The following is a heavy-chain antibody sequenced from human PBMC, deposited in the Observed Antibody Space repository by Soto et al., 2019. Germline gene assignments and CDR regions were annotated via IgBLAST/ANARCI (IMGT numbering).Heavy chain of an antibody. CDR2: ISWNSGSI. D-gene: IGHD2-15*01. CDR3: AKYIRAGVVVVAATFDY. Sequence: EVQLVESGGGLVQPGRSLRLSCAASGFTFDDYAMHWVRQAPGKGLEWVSGISWNSGSIGYADSVKGRFTISRDNAKNSLYLQMNSLRAEDTAFYYCAKYIRAGVVVVAATFDYWGQGTLVTVSS. CDR1: GFTFDDYA. V-gene: IGHV3-9*01. J-gene: IGHJ4*02.